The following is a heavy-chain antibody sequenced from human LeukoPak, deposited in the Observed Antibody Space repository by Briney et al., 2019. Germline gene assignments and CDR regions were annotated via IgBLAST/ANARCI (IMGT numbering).Heavy chain of an antibody. J-gene: IGHJ1*01. CDR1: GFTFSSYA. V-gene: IGHV3-23*01. D-gene: IGHD2-21*02. CDR2: ISGSGGST. CDR3: AKDGYIVVVTAAAEYFQH. Sequence: PGGSLRLSCAASGFTFSSYAMSWVRQAPGKGLEWVSAISGSGGSTYYADSVKGRFTISRDNSKNTLYLQMNSLRAEDTAVYYCAKDGYIVVVTAAAEYFQHWGQGTLVTVSS.